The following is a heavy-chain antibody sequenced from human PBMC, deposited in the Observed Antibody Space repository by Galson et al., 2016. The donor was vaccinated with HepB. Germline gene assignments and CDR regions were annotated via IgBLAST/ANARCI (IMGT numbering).Heavy chain of an antibody. CDR2: IDWDGIT. V-gene: IGHV2-70*11. CDR1: GFSLRTHGMC. D-gene: IGHD2-2*01. CDR3: ARLECSGASRWFGY. Sequence: PALVKPTQTLTLTCTFSGFSLRTHGMCVSWIRQPPGKALEWLGRIDWDGITYYSTSLEDRIAFSRDTSKNQVVLTMTNMDPVDTATYYCARLECSGASRWFGYWGQGTLVTVSS. J-gene: IGHJ4*02.